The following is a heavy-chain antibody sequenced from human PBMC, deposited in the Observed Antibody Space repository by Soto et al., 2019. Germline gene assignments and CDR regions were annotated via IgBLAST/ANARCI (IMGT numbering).Heavy chain of an antibody. J-gene: IGHJ4*02. Sequence: SLRLSCVASGFTFSNYCMHWVRQAPGKGLEWVAIIWYDGSNKYYADSVEGRFTISRDNSKNTLYLQMNSLRAEDTAVYYCAREGTLDYPGYLDSWGQGTLVTVSS. CDR2: IWYDGSNK. CDR3: AREGTLDYPGYLDS. V-gene: IGHV3-33*01. CDR1: GFTFSNYC. D-gene: IGHD3-16*01.